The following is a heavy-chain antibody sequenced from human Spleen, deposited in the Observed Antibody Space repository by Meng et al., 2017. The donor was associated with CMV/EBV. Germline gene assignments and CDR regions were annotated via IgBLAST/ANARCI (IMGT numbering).Heavy chain of an antibody. CDR2: INPSVSSA. D-gene: IGHD2-2*02. J-gene: IGHJ4*02. V-gene: IGHV1-46*01. CDR3: ASVGFCSGTTCYTGDYSSRRHFEH. CDR1: GYTFTSYS. Sequence: ASVKVSCKASGYTFTSYSMHWVRQAPGQGLEWMGIINPSVSSASYAQKFQGRVTMTRDTSTSTVYMKLSSLRSEDTAIYYCASVGFCSGTTCYTGDYSSRRHFEHWGQGTLVTVSS.